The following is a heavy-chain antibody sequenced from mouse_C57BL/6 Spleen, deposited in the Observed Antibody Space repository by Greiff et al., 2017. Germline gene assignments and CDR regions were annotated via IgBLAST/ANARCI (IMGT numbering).Heavy chain of an antibody. CDR2: ISYDGSN. CDR1: GYSITSGYY. D-gene: IGHD3-2*02. Sequence: EVKLQESGPGLVKPSQSLSLTCSVTGYSITSGYYWNWIRQFPGNKLEWMGYISYDGSNNYNPSLKNRISITRDTSKNQFFLKLNSVTTEDTATYYCAETAQALYAMDYWGQGTSVTVSS. CDR3: AETAQALYAMDY. J-gene: IGHJ4*01. V-gene: IGHV3-6*01.